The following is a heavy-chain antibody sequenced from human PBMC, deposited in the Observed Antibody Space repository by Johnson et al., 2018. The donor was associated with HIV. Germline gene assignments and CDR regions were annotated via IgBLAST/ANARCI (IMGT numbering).Heavy chain of an antibody. V-gene: IGHV3-72*01. Sequence: VQLVESGGGVVQPGGSLRLSCAVSGFTFSDHYMDWVRQAPGKGLEWVGRSRSKANGYTTIYAASVKGRFTISRDDSKNSLYLQMNSLRAEDTAVYYCARASWVVYDYRAFDMWGQGTMVTVSS. D-gene: IGHD5/OR15-5a*01. CDR2: SRSKANGYTT. CDR3: ARASWVVYDYRAFDM. CDR1: GFTFSDHY. J-gene: IGHJ3*02.